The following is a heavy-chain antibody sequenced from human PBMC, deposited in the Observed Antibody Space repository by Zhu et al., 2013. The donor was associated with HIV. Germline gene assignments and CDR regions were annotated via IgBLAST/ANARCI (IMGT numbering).Heavy chain of an antibody. CDR3: ARTPGTSYYYYYMDV. J-gene: IGHJ6*03. V-gene: IGHV1-2*02. CDR2: INPNSGVT. D-gene: IGHD1-7*01. Sequence: QVQLVQSGAEVKKPGASVKVSCKASGYTFTAYYMHWVRQAPGQGLEWMGWINPNSGVTNYAQKVQGRVTMTRDTSISTAYMELTSLKSDDTAVYYCARTPGTSYYYYYMDVWGQRDHGHRLL. CDR1: GYTFTAYY.